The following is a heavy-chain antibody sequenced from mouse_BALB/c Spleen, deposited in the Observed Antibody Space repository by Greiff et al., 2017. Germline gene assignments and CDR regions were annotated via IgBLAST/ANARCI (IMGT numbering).Heavy chain of an antibody. D-gene: IGHD1-1*01. CDR1: GFSLTGYG. Sequence: VQGVESGPGLVAPSQSLSITCTVSGFSLTGYGVNWVRQPPGKGLEWLGMIWGDGSTDYNSALKSRLSISKDNSKSQVFLKMNSLQTDDTARYYCARERVLYYGYAMDYWGQGTSVTVSS. CDR3: ARERVLYYGYAMDY. V-gene: IGHV2-6-7*01. J-gene: IGHJ4*01. CDR2: IWGDGST.